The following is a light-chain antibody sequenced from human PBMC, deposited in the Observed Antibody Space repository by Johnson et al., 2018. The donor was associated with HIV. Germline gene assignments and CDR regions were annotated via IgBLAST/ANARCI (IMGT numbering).Light chain of an antibody. CDR2: ENN. CDR3: GTWDSSLSAYV. J-gene: IGLJ1*01. Sequence: QSVLTQPPSVSAAPGQKVTISCSGSSSNIGNNYVSWYRQLPGTAPQLLIYENNKRPSGIPDRFSGSKSATSATLGITGLQTGDEADYYCGTWDSSLSAYVFGTGTKVTAL. CDR1: SSNIGNNY. V-gene: IGLV1-51*02.